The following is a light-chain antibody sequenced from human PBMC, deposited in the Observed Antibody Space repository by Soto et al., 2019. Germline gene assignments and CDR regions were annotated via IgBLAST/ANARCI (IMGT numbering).Light chain of an antibody. Sequence: EIVMTQSPATLSVSPGERSTLSFSSSQSVSSNLAWYQQKPGQAPRLLIYGASTRATGIPVRFSGSGSGTEFTLTISSLQSEDFATYYCQHADSFPLITFGQGTRLEI. J-gene: IGKJ5*01. V-gene: IGKV3-15*01. CDR2: GAS. CDR1: QSVSSN. CDR3: QHADSFPLIT.